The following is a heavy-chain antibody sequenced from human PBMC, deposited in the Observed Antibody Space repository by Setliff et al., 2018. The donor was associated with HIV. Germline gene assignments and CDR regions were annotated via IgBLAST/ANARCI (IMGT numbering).Heavy chain of an antibody. Sequence: SETLSLTCTVSGASIGGRSDCWGWIRQPPGKGLEWIGSFYYSGVTNYNPSLKSRVTMSVGTSKNQFSLKLSSVTAADTAVYYCARAAYSGTYLWEPATDLWGRGTLVTVSS. J-gene: IGHJ2*01. D-gene: IGHD1-26*01. CDR1: GASIGGRSDC. CDR3: ARAAYSGTYLWEPATDL. V-gene: IGHV4-39*07. CDR2: FYYSGVT.